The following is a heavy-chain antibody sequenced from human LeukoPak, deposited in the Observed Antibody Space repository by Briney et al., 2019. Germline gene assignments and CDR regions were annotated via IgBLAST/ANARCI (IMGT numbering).Heavy chain of an antibody. CDR2: ISPSGDIT. CDR3: AREGESYPDLDY. V-gene: IGHV3-23*01. D-gene: IGHD3-10*01. CDR1: GFTFSNHG. Sequence: GGSLRLSCAASGFTFSNHGMNWVRQAPGKGLEWVSGISPSGDITYCADSVKGRFTISRDNAKNSLYLQMNSLRAEDTAVYYCAREGESYPDLDYWGQGTLVTVSS. J-gene: IGHJ4*02.